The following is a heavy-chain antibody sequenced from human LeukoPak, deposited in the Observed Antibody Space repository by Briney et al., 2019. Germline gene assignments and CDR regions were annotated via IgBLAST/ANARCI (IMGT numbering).Heavy chain of an antibody. J-gene: IGHJ4*02. D-gene: IGHD5-18*01. CDR3: ARRSWIQLWSLFDY. CDR1: GFTFSSYE. CDR2: ISSSGSTI. Sequence: GGSLRLSCAASGFTFSSYEMNWVRQAPGKGLEWVSYISSSGSTIYYADSVKGRFTISRDNAKSSLYLQMNSLRAEDTAVYYCARRSWIQLWSLFDYWGQGTLVTVSS. V-gene: IGHV3-48*03.